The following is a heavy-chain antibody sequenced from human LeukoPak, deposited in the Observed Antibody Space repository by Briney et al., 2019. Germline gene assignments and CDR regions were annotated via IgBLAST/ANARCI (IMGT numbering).Heavy chain of an antibody. V-gene: IGHV4-39*07. D-gene: IGHD3-10*01. CDR2: IYYSGST. Sequence: PSETLSLTCTVSGGSISSSSYYWGWIRQPPGKGLEWIGSIYYSGSTYYNPSLKSRVTISVDTSKSQFSLKLSSVTAADTAVYYCARIKRGFGELVIDYWGQGTLVTVSS. CDR3: ARIKRGFGELVIDY. CDR1: GGSISSSSYY. J-gene: IGHJ4*02.